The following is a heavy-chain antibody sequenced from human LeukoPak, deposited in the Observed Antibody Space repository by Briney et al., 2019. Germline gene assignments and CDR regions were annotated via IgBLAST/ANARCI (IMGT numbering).Heavy chain of an antibody. D-gene: IGHD3-22*01. J-gene: IGHJ4*02. CDR2: IIPIFGTA. CDR3: ARGIGRYYDSSGYYYYFDY. CDR1: GGTFSSYA. Sequence: SVKVSCKDSGGTFSSYAISWVRQAPGQGLEWMGGIIPIFGTANYAQKFQGRVTITADESTSTAYMELSSLRSEDTAVYYCARGIGRYYDSSGYYYYFDYWGQGTLVTVSS. V-gene: IGHV1-69*01.